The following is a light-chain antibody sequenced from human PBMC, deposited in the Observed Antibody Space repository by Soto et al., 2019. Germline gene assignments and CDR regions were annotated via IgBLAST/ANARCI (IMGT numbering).Light chain of an antibody. V-gene: IGLV2-14*01. CDR2: EVT. Sequence: QSALTQPASVSGSPGQSITISCTGTSSDVGGYNYVSWYQQHPGKAPKLMIYEVTNRPSGVSNRFSGCKSGNTAALTISGLQDEDEADYYCSSYTSTNTWVFGGGTKLTVL. CDR1: SSDVGGYNY. J-gene: IGLJ3*02. CDR3: SSYTSTNTWV.